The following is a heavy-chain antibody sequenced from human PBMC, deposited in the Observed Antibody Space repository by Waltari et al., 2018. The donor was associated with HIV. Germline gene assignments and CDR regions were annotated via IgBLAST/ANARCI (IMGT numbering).Heavy chain of an antibody. CDR2: IGYEGSNK. D-gene: IGHD4-17*01. V-gene: IGHV3-33*01. CDR3: ARDLSKCYGDYVGY. CDR1: GFTFGSYG. J-gene: IGHJ4*02. Sequence: QVQLVESGGGVVQPGRSMRLSCAASGFTFGSYGMRWVRQAPGKGMAWGAVIGYEGSNKYDAYSAKVRFTISRDNYKNTLYLEMNSLRAEDTDVYYCARDLSKCYGDYVGYWGQGTLVTVSS.